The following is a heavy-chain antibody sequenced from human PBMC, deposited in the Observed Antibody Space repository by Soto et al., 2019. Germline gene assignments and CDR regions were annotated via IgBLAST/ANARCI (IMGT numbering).Heavy chain of an antibody. D-gene: IGHD6-6*01. CDR3: ARGRWGAARTFDY. J-gene: IGHJ4*02. Sequence: SETLSLTCAVYGGSFSGYYWSWIRRPPGKGLEWIGEINHSGSTNYNPSLKSRVTISVDTSKNQFSLKLSSVTAADTAVYYCARGRWGAARTFDYWGQGTLVTV. V-gene: IGHV4-34*01. CDR2: INHSGST. CDR1: GGSFSGYY.